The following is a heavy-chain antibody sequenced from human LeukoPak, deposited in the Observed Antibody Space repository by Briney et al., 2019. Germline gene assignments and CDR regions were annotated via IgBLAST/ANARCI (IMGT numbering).Heavy chain of an antibody. D-gene: IGHD3-10*01. J-gene: IGHJ4*02. CDR1: GYTFTGYY. Sequence: GASVKVSCKASGYTFTGYYMHWVRQAPGQGLEWMGWINPNSGGTNYAQKFQGRVTMTRDTSIGTAYMELSRLRSDDTAVYYCARDRREVSYYGSGSFKFGENYFDYWGQGTLVTVSS. V-gene: IGHV1-2*02. CDR3: ARDRREVSYYGSGSFKFGENYFDY. CDR2: INPNSGGT.